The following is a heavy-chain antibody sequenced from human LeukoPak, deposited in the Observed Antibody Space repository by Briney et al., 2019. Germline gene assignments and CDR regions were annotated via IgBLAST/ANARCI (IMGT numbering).Heavy chain of an antibody. CDR2: ISSSGSTI. CDR1: GFTFSSYE. J-gene: IGHJ3*02. V-gene: IGHV3-48*03. D-gene: IGHD3-3*01. CDR3: ARGFLEVGDAFDI. Sequence: GGSLRLSCAASGFTFSSYEMNWARQAPGKGLEWVSYISSSGSTIYYADSVKGRFTISRDNAKNSLYLQMNSLRAEDTAVYYCARGFLEVGDAFDIWGQGTMVTVSS.